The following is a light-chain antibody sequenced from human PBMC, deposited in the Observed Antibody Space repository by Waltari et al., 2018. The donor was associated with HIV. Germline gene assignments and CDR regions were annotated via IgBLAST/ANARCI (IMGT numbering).Light chain of an antibody. J-gene: IGLJ1*01. CDR3: CSYAGSGDV. CDR2: EVS. Sequence: QSALTQPASVSGSPGQSITISFTGTSSAVGSYNLFSWYQQDPGKAPKLMIYEVSKRPSGVSNRFSGSKSGNTASLTISGLQAEDEADYYCCSYAGSGDVFGTGTKVTVL. V-gene: IGLV2-23*02. CDR1: SSAVGSYNL.